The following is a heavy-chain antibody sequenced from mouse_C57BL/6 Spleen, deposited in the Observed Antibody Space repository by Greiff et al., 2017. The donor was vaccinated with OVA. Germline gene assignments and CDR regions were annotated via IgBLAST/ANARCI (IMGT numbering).Heavy chain of an antibody. V-gene: IGHV1-50*01. D-gene: IGHD1-1*01. CDR2: IDPSDSYT. Sequence: QVQLQQSGAELVKPGASVTLSCKASGYTFTSYWMQWVKQRPGQGLEWIGEIDPSDSYTNYNQKFKGKATLTVDTSSRTAYMQLSSLTSEDSAVYYCARRTTVVAYYFDYWGQGTTLTVSS. CDR3: ARRTTVVAYYFDY. J-gene: IGHJ2*01. CDR1: GYTFTSYW.